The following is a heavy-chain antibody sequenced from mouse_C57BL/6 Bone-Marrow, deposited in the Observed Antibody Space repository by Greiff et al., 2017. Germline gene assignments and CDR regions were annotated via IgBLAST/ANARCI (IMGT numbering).Heavy chain of an antibody. CDR1: GFTFSSYA. Sequence: EVQLVESGGGLVKPGGSLKLSCAASGFTFSSYAMCWVRQTPEKRLEWVATISDGGSYTYYPDNVKGRFTISRDNAKNNLYLQMSHLKSEDTAMYYCAREDWDEGYFDYWGQGTTLTVSS. J-gene: IGHJ2*01. CDR2: ISDGGSYT. V-gene: IGHV5-4*01. D-gene: IGHD4-1*01. CDR3: AREDWDEGYFDY.